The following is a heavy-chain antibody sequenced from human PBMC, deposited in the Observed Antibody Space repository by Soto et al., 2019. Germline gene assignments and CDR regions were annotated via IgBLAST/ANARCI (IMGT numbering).Heavy chain of an antibody. J-gene: IGHJ6*02. V-gene: IGHV3-21*01. CDR2: ISGSTSYI. CDR3: ARRDFYCRGRNCYSGDYAMDV. D-gene: IGHD2-15*01. CDR1: GFTFSSYN. Sequence: GGSLRLSCEASGFTFSSYNMNWVRQAPGKGLEWVSSISGSTSYIYYAGSVKGRFTISRDNSKNTLYLQMNSLTTEDTAVYYCARRDFYCRGRNCYSGDYAMDVWGQGTTVTVSS.